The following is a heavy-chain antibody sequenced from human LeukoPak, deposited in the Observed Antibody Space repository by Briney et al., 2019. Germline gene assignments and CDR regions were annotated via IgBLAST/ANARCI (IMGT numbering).Heavy chain of an antibody. CDR3: ARGGAMYYYDSSGPGYFDY. Sequence: SETLSLTCTVSGGSISSSSYYWGWIRQPPGKGLEWIGSIYYSGSTYYNPSLKSRVTISVDTSKNQFSLKLSSVTAADTAVYYCARGGAMYYYDSSGPGYFDYWGQGTLVTVSS. J-gene: IGHJ4*02. CDR1: GGSISSSSYY. D-gene: IGHD3-22*01. CDR2: IYYSGST. V-gene: IGHV4-39*07.